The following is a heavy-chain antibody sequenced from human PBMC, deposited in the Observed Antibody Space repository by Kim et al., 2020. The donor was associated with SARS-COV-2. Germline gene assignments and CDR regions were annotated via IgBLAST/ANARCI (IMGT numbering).Heavy chain of an antibody. CDR1: GFTFSDCW. V-gene: IGHV3-7*01. Sequence: GGSLRLSCAASGFTFSDCWMTWVRQAPGKGPECVANIKQDGSEKYYVDSVKGRFTISRDNAKNLLYLQMNSLRAEDTAMYYCATGSGWHAYWGQGTLVTV. D-gene: IGHD6-19*01. J-gene: IGHJ4*02. CDR2: IKQDGSEK. CDR3: ATGSGWHAY.